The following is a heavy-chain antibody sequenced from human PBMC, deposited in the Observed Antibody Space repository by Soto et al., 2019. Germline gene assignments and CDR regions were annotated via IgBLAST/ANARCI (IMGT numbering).Heavy chain of an antibody. J-gene: IGHJ4*02. CDR3: ARDRSSGNNYYFDY. CDR2: IKQDGSEK. Sequence: GSLRLSCAASGFTFSSYWMSWVRQAPGKGLEWVANIKQDGSEKYYVDSAKGRFTISRDNAKNSLYLQMNSLRAEDTAVYYCARDRSSGNNYYFDYWGQGTLVTVSS. V-gene: IGHV3-7*05. CDR1: GFTFSSYW. D-gene: IGHD5-12*01.